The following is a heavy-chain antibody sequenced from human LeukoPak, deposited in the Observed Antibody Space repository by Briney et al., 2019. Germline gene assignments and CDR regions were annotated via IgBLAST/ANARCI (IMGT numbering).Heavy chain of an antibody. CDR2: ISGSGGST. CDR3: AKDRYDSSGYYYR. Sequence: PGGSLRLSCAASGFTFSSYAMSWVRQAPGKGLEWVSAISGSGGSTYYADSVKGRFTISRDNSKNTLYLQVNSLRAEDTAVYYCAKDRYDSSGYYYRWGQGTLVTVSS. J-gene: IGHJ4*02. V-gene: IGHV3-23*01. D-gene: IGHD3-22*01. CDR1: GFTFSSYA.